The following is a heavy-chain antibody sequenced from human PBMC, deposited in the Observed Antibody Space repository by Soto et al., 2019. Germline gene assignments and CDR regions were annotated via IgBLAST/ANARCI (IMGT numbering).Heavy chain of an antibody. CDR2: INHSGST. CDR3: ASLYGDYVDY. D-gene: IGHD4-17*01. CDR1: GGSFSDSC. V-gene: IGHV4-34*01. J-gene: IGHJ4*02. Sequence: SETLSLTCAFSGGSFSDSCWSWIRQPPGKGLEWIGEINHSGSTNYSPSLKSRVTMSVDASKNQFSLTLTSVTAADTAVYYCASLYGDYVDYWGQATLVTVSS.